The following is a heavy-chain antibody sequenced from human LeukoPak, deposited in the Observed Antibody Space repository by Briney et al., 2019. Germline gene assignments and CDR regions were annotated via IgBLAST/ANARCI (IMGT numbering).Heavy chain of an antibody. CDR1: GFTFSSYA. CDR3: AKSLDYGSSWYVGY. CDR2: ISGSGGST. Sequence: GGSLRLSCAASGFTFSSYAMSWVRQAPGKGLEWVSAISGSGGSTYYADSVKGRFTISRDNSKNTLYLQMNSLRAEDTAVYYCAKSLDYGSSWYVGYWGQGTLVTVSS. D-gene: IGHD6-13*01. J-gene: IGHJ4*02. V-gene: IGHV3-23*01.